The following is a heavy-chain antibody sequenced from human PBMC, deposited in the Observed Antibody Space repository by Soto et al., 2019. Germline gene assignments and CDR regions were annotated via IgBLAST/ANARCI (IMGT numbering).Heavy chain of an antibody. V-gene: IGHV4-30-2*01. CDR2: IYHSGST. CDR3: AREGRAQNWIDP. Sequence: SETLSLTCSISGGSITSGGYSWNWIRQPPGKGLEWIGNIYHSGSTYYNPSLKSRVTLSVDTSKNQFSLKLDSVTAADTAVYYCAREGRAQNWIDPWGQGTLVTVSS. CDR1: GGSITSGGYS. J-gene: IGHJ5*02.